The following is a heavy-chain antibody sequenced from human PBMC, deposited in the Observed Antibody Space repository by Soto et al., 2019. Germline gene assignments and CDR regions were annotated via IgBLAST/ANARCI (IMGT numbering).Heavy chain of an antibody. D-gene: IGHD3-9*01. V-gene: IGHV3-30*18. CDR2: ISYDGRNK. CDR3: AKGGYDILTGPTDY. J-gene: IGHJ4*02. Sequence: GGSLRLSCAASGITFSSYGMHGVRQAPGKGLEWVAVISYDGRNKYYADSVKGRFTISRDNSKNTLYLQMNSLRAEDTAVYYCAKGGYDILTGPTDYWGQGTLVTVSS. CDR1: GITFSSYG.